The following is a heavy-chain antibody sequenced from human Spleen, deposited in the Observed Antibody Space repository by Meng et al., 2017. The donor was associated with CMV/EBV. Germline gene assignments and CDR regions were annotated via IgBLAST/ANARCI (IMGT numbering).Heavy chain of an antibody. CDR3: AKDPGGEWSHYYYGMDV. D-gene: IGHD3-16*01. V-gene: IGHV3-21*01. J-gene: IGHJ6*02. CDR1: GFTFNGYN. CDR2: ISTSSTYI. Sequence: GESLKISCAASGFTFNGYNMNWVRQAPGKGLEWVASISTSSTYIFYADSVKGRFTVSRDNANRALYLQMDSLRVEDTAVYYCAKDPGGEWSHYYYGMDVWGQGTTVTVSS.